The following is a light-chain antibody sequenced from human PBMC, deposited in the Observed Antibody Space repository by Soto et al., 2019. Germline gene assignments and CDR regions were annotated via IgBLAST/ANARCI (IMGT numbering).Light chain of an antibody. CDR3: HQYGGSPQT. CDR1: QSVRNNF. CDR2: GAS. V-gene: IGKV3-20*01. Sequence: EVVLTQSPGTLSLSPGERATLSCRASQSVRNNFLAWYQQKLGQAPRLLIFGASTRATATPDRFSGRGSGADFSLTIGRLEPEDSAVYYCHQYGGSPQTFGQGTKLEIK. J-gene: IGKJ2*01.